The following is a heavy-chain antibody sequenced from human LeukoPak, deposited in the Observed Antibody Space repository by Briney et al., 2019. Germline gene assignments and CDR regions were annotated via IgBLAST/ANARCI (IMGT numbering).Heavy chain of an antibody. CDR1: GGTFSSYA. CDR3: ARDVDGSGAALGI. CDR2: IIPILGIA. D-gene: IGHD3-3*01. V-gene: IGHV1-69*04. J-gene: IGHJ3*02. Sequence: ASVKVSCKASGGTFSSYAISWVRQAPGQGLEWMGRIIPILGIANYAQKFQGRVTMTEDTSTDTAYMELSSLRSEDTAVYYCARDVDGSGAALGIWGQGTMVTVSS.